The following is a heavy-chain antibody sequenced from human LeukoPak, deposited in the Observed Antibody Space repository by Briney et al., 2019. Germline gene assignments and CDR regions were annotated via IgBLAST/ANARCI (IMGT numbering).Heavy chain of an antibody. J-gene: IGHJ3*02. Sequence: PGGSLRLSCAASGFTFSSYGMHWVRQAPGKGLEWVAFIRYDGSNKYYADSVKGRFTISRDNSKNTLYLQMNSLRAEDTAVYYCAKDFFYYGSGSYYGAFDIWGQGTMVTVSS. CDR2: IRYDGSNK. D-gene: IGHD3-10*01. V-gene: IGHV3-30*02. CDR1: GFTFSSYG. CDR3: AKDFFYYGSGSYYGAFDI.